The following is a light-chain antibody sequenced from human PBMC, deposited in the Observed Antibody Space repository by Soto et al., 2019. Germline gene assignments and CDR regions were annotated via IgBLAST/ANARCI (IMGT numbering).Light chain of an antibody. Sequence: EIVWTQSPGTLSLSPGERATLSCRASQRVSSSYLAWYQQKHGQAPSLLIDGASSRDTGIPDRFSGSGSGTDFNLTISTLEHEEFAVYYCQKYGSSPFTFGPGTKVDIK. J-gene: IGKJ3*01. CDR1: QRVSSSY. CDR2: GAS. V-gene: IGKV3-20*01. CDR3: QKYGSSPFT.